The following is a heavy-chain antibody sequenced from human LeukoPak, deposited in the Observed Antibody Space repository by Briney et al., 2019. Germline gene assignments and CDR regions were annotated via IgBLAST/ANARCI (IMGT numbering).Heavy chain of an antibody. CDR1: GYTFTSYG. D-gene: IGHD4-11*01. CDR2: ISAYNGNT. J-gene: IGHJ5*02. Sequence: ASVKVSCKASGYTFTSYGISWVRQAPGQGLEWMGWISAYNGNTNYAQKLQGRVTMTTDTSTSTAYMEVRSLRSDDTAVYYCARDPNPTTGDWFDPWGQGTLVTVSS. V-gene: IGHV1-18*01. CDR3: ARDPNPTTGDWFDP.